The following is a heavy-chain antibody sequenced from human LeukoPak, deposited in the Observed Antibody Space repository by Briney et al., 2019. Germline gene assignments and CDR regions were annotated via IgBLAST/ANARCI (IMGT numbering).Heavy chain of an antibody. D-gene: IGHD3-10*01. CDR1: GGTFSSYA. CDR2: IIPIFGTA. J-gene: IGHJ5*02. V-gene: IGHV1-69*13. Sequence: ASVKVSCKASGGTFSSYAISWVRQAPGQGLEWMGGIIPIFGTANYAQEFQGRVTITADESTSTAYMELSSLRSEDTAVYYCAREGWFGEFPQNWFDPWGQGTLVTVSS. CDR3: AREGWFGEFPQNWFDP.